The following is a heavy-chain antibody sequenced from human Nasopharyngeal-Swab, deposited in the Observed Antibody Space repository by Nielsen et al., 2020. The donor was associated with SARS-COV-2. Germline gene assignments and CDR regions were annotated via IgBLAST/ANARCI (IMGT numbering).Heavy chain of an antibody. CDR2: ISGDGSNT. CDR1: GFTLSSYW. D-gene: IGHD3-16*01. J-gene: IGHJ4*02. V-gene: IGHV3-74*01. Sequence: GESLKISCAASGFTLSSYWMHWVRQAPGKGLVWVSRISGDGSNTFYADSVKGRFTISRDNAKNTLYLQMNSLRAEDTAVYYCTRGRSGNYGYFDSWGQGTLVTVSS. CDR3: TRGRSGNYGYFDS.